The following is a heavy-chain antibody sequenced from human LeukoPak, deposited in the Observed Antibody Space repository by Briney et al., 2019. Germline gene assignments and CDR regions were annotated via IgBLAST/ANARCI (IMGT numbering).Heavy chain of an antibody. D-gene: IGHD6-13*01. CDR2: ISGSGGST. J-gene: IGHJ4*02. CDR1: GFTFSSYA. V-gene: IGHV3-23*01. Sequence: GGSLRLSCAASGFTFSSYAMSWVRQAPGKGLEWVSAISGSGGSTYYADSVKGRFTFSRDNSKNTLYLQMNSLRAEDTAVYYCAKDMQQQLVLFYFDYWGQGTLVTVSS. CDR3: AKDMQQQLVLFYFDY.